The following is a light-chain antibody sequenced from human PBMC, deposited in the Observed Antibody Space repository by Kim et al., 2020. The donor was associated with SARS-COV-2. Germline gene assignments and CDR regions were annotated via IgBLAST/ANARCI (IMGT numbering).Light chain of an antibody. CDR2: GTS. J-gene: IGKJ4*01. Sequence: SAGERATLSCRASQSVDSRFLAWYQQKLGQAPRLLMYGTSNRPTGIPDRCSGSGSGTDFTLTISRLEPEDFAVYYCQQYDRSPLTFGGGTKVDIK. CDR3: QQYDRSPLT. CDR1: QSVDSRF. V-gene: IGKV3-20*01.